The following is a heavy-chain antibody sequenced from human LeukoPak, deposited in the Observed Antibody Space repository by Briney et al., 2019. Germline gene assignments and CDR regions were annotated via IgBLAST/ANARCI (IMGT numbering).Heavy chain of an antibody. Sequence: PSETLSLTCTVSGASIRSYYWSWIRQAPGKGLEWVGFISYSGYTSYSPSLKSRVAISVDTSKSQFSLRLTSMTVADTAIYYCARGRNDNGGMFFDSWAQGTLVTVSS. V-gene: IGHV4-59*01. J-gene: IGHJ4*02. CDR3: ARGRNDNGGMFFDS. CDR1: GASIRSYY. CDR2: ISYSGYT. D-gene: IGHD4-23*01.